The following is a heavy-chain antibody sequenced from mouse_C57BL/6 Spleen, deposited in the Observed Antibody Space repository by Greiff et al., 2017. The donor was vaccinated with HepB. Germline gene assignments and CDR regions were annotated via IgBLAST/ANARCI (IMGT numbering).Heavy chain of an antibody. CDR2: IYPGDGDT. V-gene: IGHV1-82*01. CDR3: ARGGGQGPFAY. Sequence: VQLQQSGPELVKPGASVKISCKASGYAFSSSWMNWVKQRPGKGLEWIGRIYPGDGDTNYNGKFKGKATLTADKSSSTAYMQLSSLTSEDSAVYFWARGGGQGPFAYWGQGTLVTVSA. J-gene: IGHJ3*01. CDR1: GYAFSSSW. D-gene: IGHD3-3*01.